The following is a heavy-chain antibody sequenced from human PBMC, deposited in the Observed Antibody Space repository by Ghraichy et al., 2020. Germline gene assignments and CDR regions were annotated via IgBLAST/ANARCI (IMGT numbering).Heavy chain of an antibody. D-gene: IGHD6-19*01. J-gene: IGHJ4*02. V-gene: IGHV3-30*02. CDR2: IRYDGSKK. CDR1: GFTFNNYG. CDR3: AKDVYSVPYNSGWGLDY. Sequence: GGSLRLSCAASGFTFNNYGMHWVRQAPGKGLEWVAFIRYDGSKKYFADSVKGRFTISRDTSKNTLYLQMDSLRAEDTAVYYCAKDVYSVPYNSGWGLDYWGQGTLVTVSS.